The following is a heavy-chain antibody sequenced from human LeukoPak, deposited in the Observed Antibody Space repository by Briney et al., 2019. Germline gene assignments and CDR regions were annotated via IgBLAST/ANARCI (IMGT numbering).Heavy chain of an antibody. J-gene: IGHJ6*02. CDR1: GFTFTSSA. D-gene: IGHD6-13*01. V-gene: IGHV1-58*02. Sequence: GASVKVSCKASGFTFTSSAKQWVRQARGQRLEWIGWIVVGSGNTNYAQKFQERVTITRNMSTSTAYMELSSLRSEDTAVYYCAATMGSIAAVIYYYGMDVWGQGTTVTVSS. CDR2: IVVGSGNT. CDR3: AATMGSIAAVIYYYGMDV.